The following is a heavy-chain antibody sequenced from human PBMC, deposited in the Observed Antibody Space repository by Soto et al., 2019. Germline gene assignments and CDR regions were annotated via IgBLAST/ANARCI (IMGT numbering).Heavy chain of an antibody. CDR1: GLSFSSYR. CDR2: ISRSKRTN. Sequence: GGSLRLSCAASGLSFSSYRMNWVREAPGKRLEWGSYISRSKRTNSYADSERCRITIYRDKAMNSLYLQMNSLRDEDTAVYYCARVICSSTSCYGGYNGMDFWGQGTTGTVSS. CDR3: ARVICSSTSCYGGYNGMDF. V-gene: IGHV3-48*02. D-gene: IGHD2-2*01. J-gene: IGHJ6*02.